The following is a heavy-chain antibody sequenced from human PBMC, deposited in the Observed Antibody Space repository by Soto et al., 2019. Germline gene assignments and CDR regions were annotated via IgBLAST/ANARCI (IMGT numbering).Heavy chain of an antibody. D-gene: IGHD1-26*01. CDR3: ARVISYGYFDY. CDR1: GGSITSGGYY. CDR2: IYYSGST. Sequence: QVQLQESGPGLAKPSQTVSLTCTVSGGSITSGGYYWSWIREHPVKGLVWIGYIYYSGSTYYNPSLKSRVTISVDTSKNQFSLKLSSVTAADTAVYYCARVISYGYFDYWGQGTLVTVSS. J-gene: IGHJ4*02. V-gene: IGHV4-31*03.